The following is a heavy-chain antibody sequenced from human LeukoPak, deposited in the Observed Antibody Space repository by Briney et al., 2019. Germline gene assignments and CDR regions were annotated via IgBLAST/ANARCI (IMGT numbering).Heavy chain of an antibody. CDR3: ARRRYYDSSGYLQ. V-gene: IGHV4-39*01. Sequence: SETPSLTCTIFGDSVSRSDSYWDWIRQPPGKGLEWIGTIYYSGRTYYGPSLKSRVTLSVDTSNNQFSLTLSSVTAADTAFYFCARRRYYDSSGYLQWGQGTLVTVAS. CDR1: GDSVSRSDSY. J-gene: IGHJ1*01. D-gene: IGHD3-22*01. CDR2: IYYSGRT.